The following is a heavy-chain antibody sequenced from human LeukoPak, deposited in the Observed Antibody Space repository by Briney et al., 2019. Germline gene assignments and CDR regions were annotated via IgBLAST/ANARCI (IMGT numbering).Heavy chain of an antibody. V-gene: IGHV3-74*01. CDR1: GFTFSSYW. CDR3: ARGVADMAMVSFDF. D-gene: IGHD5-18*01. J-gene: IGHJ4*02. CDR2: INSDGSST. Sequence: GGSLRLSCAASGFTFSSYWMHWVRQAPGKGLVWVSRINSDGSSTSYADSVKGRFTISRDNAKNTLYLQMNSLRAEDTAVYYCARGVADMAMVSFDFWGQGTLVTVSS.